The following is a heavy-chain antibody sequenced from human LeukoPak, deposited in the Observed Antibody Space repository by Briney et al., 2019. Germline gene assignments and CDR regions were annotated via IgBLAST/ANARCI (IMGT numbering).Heavy chain of an antibody. CDR3: ARHLGGVASERGYYYYGMDV. Sequence: SQTLSLTCTVSGGSISSGDYSWSWIRQPPGKGLEWIGYIYYSGSTYYNPSLKSRVTISVDTSKNQFSLKLSSVTAADTAVYYCARHLGGVASERGYYYYGMDVWGQGTTVTVSS. CDR1: GGSISSGDYS. CDR2: IYYSGST. V-gene: IGHV4-30-4*01. J-gene: IGHJ6*02. D-gene: IGHD3-16*01.